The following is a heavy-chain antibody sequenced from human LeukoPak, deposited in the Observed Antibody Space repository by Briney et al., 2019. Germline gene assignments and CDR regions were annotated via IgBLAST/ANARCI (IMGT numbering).Heavy chain of an antibody. CDR2: ISGSGGST. CDR1: GFTFSSYG. CDR3: ARRDGDYFDY. J-gene: IGHJ4*02. Sequence: GGSLRLSCAASGFTFSSYGMSWVRQAPGKGLEWVSAISGSGGSTYYADSVKGRFTISRDNSKNTLYLQMNSLRAEDTAIYYCARRDGDYFDYWGQGTLVTVSS. D-gene: IGHD4-17*01. V-gene: IGHV3-23*01.